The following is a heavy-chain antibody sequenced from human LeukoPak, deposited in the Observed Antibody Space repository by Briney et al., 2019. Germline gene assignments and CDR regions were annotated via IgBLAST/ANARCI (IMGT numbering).Heavy chain of an antibody. CDR1: GHTFTGYY. CDR2: INPNSGGP. D-gene: IGHD2-21*01. J-gene: IGHJ3*02. Sequence: ASVTVSCKASGHTFTGYYMHWVRQAPAQGLEWVGWINPNSGGPNCSQKFQGRVTITRDKSISKAFMELIRLRADDPAVDYCCGDRRQGAFDMWGKGTMVIVSS. CDR3: CGDRRQGAFDM. V-gene: IGHV1-2*02.